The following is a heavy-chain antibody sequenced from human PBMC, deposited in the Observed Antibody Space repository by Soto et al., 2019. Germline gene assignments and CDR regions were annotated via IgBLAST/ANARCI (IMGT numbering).Heavy chain of an antibody. CDR2: INPNSGGT. CDR1: GYTFTGYY. CDR3: ARDYGDYLKWFDP. J-gene: IGHJ5*02. V-gene: IGHV1-2*02. D-gene: IGHD4-17*01. Sequence: ASVKVSCKASGYTFTGYYMHWVRQAPGQGLEWMGWINPNSGGTSYAQKFQGRVTMTRDTSISTAYMELSRLRSDDTAVYYCARDYGDYLKWFDPWGQGTLVTVSS.